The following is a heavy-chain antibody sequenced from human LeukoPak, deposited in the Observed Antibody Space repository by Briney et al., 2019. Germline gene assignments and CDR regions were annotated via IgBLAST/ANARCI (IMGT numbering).Heavy chain of an antibody. D-gene: IGHD4-23*01. CDR1: GGTISSYY. CDR2: VYTSGSP. Sequence: SETLSLTCTVSGGTISSYYWSWIRQPAGKGLEWIGRVYTSGSPNYNPSLESRVTMSVDTSKNQFSLNLSSVTAADTAVYYCARGGYGASSGFDYWGQGTLVTVSS. CDR3: ARGGYGASSGFDY. V-gene: IGHV4-4*07. J-gene: IGHJ4*02.